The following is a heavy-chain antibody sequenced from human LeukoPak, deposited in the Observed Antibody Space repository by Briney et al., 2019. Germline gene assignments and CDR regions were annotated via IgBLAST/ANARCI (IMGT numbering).Heavy chain of an antibody. CDR2: ISSSASTI. CDR1: GFTFSDYY. D-gene: IGHD3-22*01. J-gene: IGHJ4*02. V-gene: IGHV3-11*01. CDR3: ARRGYYDSSGYSDY. Sequence: SGGSLGLSCAASGFTFSDYYMSWIRQAPGKGLEWISYISSSASTIYYADSVKGRFTISRDNAKKSLYLQMNSLRAEDTAVYYCARRGYYDSSGYSDYWGQGTLVTVSS.